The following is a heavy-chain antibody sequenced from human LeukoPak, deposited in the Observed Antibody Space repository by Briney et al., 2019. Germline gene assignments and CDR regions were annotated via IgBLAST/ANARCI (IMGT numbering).Heavy chain of an antibody. J-gene: IGHJ4*02. V-gene: IGHV3-9*01. D-gene: IGHD6-13*01. CDR2: ISWNSGDI. CDR3: AKLARAAVSDY. CDR1: RFTFGDYA. Sequence: PGGSLRLSCAASRFTFGDYAMHWVRQAPGKGLEWLSGISWNSGDIAYADSVKGRFTISRDNAKNSLYLQMNSLRPDDTALYHCAKLARAAVSDYWGQGTLVTVSS.